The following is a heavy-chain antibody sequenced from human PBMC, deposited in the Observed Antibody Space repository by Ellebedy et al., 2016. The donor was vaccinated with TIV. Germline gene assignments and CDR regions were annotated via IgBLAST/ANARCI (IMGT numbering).Heavy chain of an antibody. CDR1: GFTFSSYS. CDR2: ISYDGSNK. V-gene: IGHV3-30*03. D-gene: IGHD3-10*01. Sequence: GESLKISCAASGFTFSSYSINRVRQAPGKGLEWVAVISYDGSNKYYADSVKGRFTISRDNSKNTLYLQMNSLRAEDTAVYYCARDSYGRYGSGSPDYWGQGTLVTVSS. J-gene: IGHJ4*02. CDR3: ARDSYGRYGSGSPDY.